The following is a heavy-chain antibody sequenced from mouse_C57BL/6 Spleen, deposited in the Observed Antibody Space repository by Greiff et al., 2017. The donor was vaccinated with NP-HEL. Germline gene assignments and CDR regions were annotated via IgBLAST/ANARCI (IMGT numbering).Heavy chain of an antibody. Sequence: VQLQQPGPVLVKPGASVKMSCKASGYTFTDYYMNWVKQSHGKSLEWIGVINPYNGGTSYNQKFKGKATLTVDKSSSTAYMELNSLTSEDSAVYYCAAVDYGNRSCFDYWGQGTLVTVSA. CDR2: INPYNGGT. J-gene: IGHJ3*01. D-gene: IGHD2-4*01. CDR3: AAVDYGNRSCFDY. CDR1: GYTFTDYY. V-gene: IGHV1-19*01.